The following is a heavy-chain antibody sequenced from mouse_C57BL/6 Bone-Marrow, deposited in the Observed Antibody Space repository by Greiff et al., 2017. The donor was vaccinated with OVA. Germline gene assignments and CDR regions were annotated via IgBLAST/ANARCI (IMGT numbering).Heavy chain of an antibody. D-gene: IGHD1-1*01. V-gene: IGHV1-55*01. CDR3: ARLGTVVASYYFDY. CDR1: GYTFTSYW. Sequence: QVQLQQPGAELVKPGASVKMSCKASGYTFTSYWITWVKQRPGQGLEWIGDIYPGSGSTNYIEKFKSKATLTVDTSSSTAYMQLSSLTSEDSAVYYCARLGTVVASYYFDYWGQGTTLTVSS. CDR2: IYPGSGST. J-gene: IGHJ2*01.